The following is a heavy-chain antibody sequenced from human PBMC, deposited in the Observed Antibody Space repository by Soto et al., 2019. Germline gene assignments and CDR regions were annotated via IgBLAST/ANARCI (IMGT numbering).Heavy chain of an antibody. Sequence: EVQLVETGGGLIQPGGSLRLSCAASGITVSTNYMSWVRQAPGKGLEWVSVIYSDGKTFYADSVKGRFTISRDNSPNTWSLQRNSRRADDTAVYYCARDGGGGYYDSSGYMGVWGQGTLVTVSS. CDR1: GITVSTNY. D-gene: IGHD3-22*01. J-gene: IGHJ4*02. CDR2: IYSDGKT. V-gene: IGHV3-53*02. CDR3: ARDGGGGYYDSSGYMGV.